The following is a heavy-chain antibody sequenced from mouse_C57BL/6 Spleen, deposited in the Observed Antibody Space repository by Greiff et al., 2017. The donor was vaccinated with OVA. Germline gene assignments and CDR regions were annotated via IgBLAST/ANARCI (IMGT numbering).Heavy chain of an antibody. CDR2: IDPSDSYT. J-gene: IGHJ4*01. Sequence: QVQLQQSGAELVKPGASVKLSCKASGYTFTSYWMQWVKQRPGQGLEWIGEIDPSDSYTNYNQKFKGKATLTVDTSSSTAYMQLSSLTSEDSAVYYCARRGDGYFWAMDYWGQGTSVTVYS. CDR3: ARRGDGYFWAMDY. D-gene: IGHD2-3*01. V-gene: IGHV1-50*01. CDR1: GYTFTSYW.